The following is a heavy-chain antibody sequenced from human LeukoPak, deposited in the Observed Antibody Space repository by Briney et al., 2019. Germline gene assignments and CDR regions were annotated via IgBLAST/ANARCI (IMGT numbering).Heavy chain of an antibody. V-gene: IGHV3-30*18. CDR2: ISYDGSNS. J-gene: IGHJ4*02. D-gene: IGHD3-3*01. Sequence: GGSLRLSCAASGFTFSTYGMHWVRQAPGKGLEWVAVISYDGSNSYYADSVKGRFTISRDNSKNTLYLQVNSLRAEDTAVYYCAKGVWSGYPNYNFDYWGQGTLVTVSS. CDR3: AKGVWSGYPNYNFDY. CDR1: GFTFSTYG.